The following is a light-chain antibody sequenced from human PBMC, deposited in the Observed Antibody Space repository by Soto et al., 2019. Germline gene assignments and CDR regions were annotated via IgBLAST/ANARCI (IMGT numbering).Light chain of an antibody. J-gene: IGLJ3*02. V-gene: IGLV2-8*01. CDR2: EVS. Sequence: QSALTQPPSASGSPGQSVTISCTGTSSDIGAYKYVSWYQHHPGKAPKLMIYEVSERPSGVPDRFSGSKSGNTASLTVSGLQAEDEADYCCTSYAGYNIWVFGGGTKVTVL. CDR1: SSDIGAYKY. CDR3: TSYAGYNIWV.